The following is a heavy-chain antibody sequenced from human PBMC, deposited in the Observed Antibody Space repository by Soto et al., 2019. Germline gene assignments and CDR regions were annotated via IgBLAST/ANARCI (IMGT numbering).Heavy chain of an antibody. CDR2: IYYSGST. CDR1: GGSISSYY. V-gene: IGHV4-59*08. J-gene: IGHJ4*02. CDR3: ARHAGGYDFYFDY. D-gene: IGHD5-12*01. Sequence: SETLSITCTVSGGSISSYYWSWIRQPPGKGLEWIGYIYYSGSTNYNPSLKSRVTISVDTSKNQFSLKLSSVTAADTAVYYCARHAGGYDFYFDYWGQGTLVTVSS.